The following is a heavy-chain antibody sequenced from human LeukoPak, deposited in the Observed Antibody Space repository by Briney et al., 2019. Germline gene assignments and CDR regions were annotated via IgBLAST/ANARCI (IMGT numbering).Heavy chain of an antibody. Sequence: GESLKISCKVSGYSFTNYWIGWVRQMPGKGLEWMGIIYPGDSDTEYGPSFQGQVTISADKSISTTYLQWSSLTASDTAMYYCARHLVVAGENWFDPWGRGILVTVSS. CDR2: IYPGDSDT. J-gene: IGHJ5*02. CDR3: ARHLVVAGENWFDP. V-gene: IGHV5-51*01. CDR1: GYSFTNYW. D-gene: IGHD6-19*01.